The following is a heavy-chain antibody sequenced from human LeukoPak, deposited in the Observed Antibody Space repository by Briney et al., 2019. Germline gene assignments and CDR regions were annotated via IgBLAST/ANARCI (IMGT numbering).Heavy chain of an antibody. J-gene: IGHJ4*02. Sequence: VGSLTLSCPASGFTFSSYAMSWLRQAPGKGLDGVATISGSGGNTYYADSVKGRFTISRDNSKNTLYLQMNSLRAEDTAVYYCAKAESVRGVIDYFDYWGQGTLVTVSS. V-gene: IGHV3-23*01. D-gene: IGHD3-10*01. CDR3: AKAESVRGVIDYFDY. CDR1: GFTFSSYA. CDR2: ISGSGGNT.